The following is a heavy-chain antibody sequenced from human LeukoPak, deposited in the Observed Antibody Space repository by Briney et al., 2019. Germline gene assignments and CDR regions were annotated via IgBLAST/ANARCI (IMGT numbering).Heavy chain of an antibody. CDR2: IYTSGST. CDR3: ARQANYWNYLLDP. D-gene: IGHD1-7*01. J-gene: IGHJ5*02. V-gene: IGHV4-4*09. Sequence: SETLSLTCTVPGGSISSYYWSWIRQPPGKGLEWIGYIYTSGSTNYNPSLKSRVTISVDTSKNQFSLKLSSVTAADTAVYYCARQANYWNYLLDPWGQGTLVTVSS. CDR1: GGSISSYY.